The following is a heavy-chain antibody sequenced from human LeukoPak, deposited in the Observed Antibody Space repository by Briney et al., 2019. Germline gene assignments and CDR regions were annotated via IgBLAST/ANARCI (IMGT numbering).Heavy chain of an antibody. V-gene: IGHV4-39*01. Sequence: SETLSLTCTVTGGSISRGGDYWGWIRQPPGKGLEWIGSIYYSGSTYYNPSFKSRVTISVDTSRNQFSLQLNYVTAADTAVYYCARNESVLGTTGLNDFFDDWGQGSLVTVSS. CDR3: ARNESVLGTTGLNDFFDD. CDR1: GGSISRGGDY. CDR2: IYYSGST. J-gene: IGHJ4*02. D-gene: IGHD1-26*01.